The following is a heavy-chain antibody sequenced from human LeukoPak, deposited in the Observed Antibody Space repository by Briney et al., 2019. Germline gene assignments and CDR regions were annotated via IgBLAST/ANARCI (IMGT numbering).Heavy chain of an antibody. CDR2: ISYAGSNE. Sequence: PGGSLRLSCAASGFTLSSYGMHWVRQAPGKWLEWVAVISYAGSNEYYVDSVKGRFTISRDNSKNTLYLQMNSLRAEDTAVYYCAKDSLRWSYFYYGMDVWGQGTTVTVSS. J-gene: IGHJ6*02. V-gene: IGHV3-30*18. D-gene: IGHD4-23*01. CDR3: AKDSLRWSYFYYGMDV. CDR1: GFTLSSYG.